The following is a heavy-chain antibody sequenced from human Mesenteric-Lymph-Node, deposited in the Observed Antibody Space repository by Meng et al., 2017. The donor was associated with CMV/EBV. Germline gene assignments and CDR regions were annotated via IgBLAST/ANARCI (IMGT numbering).Heavy chain of an antibody. CDR3: AREIPYYDY. D-gene: IGHD2-2*02. J-gene: IGHJ4*02. CDR2: INHSGST. V-gene: IGHV4-34*01. CDR1: GGSISTYY. Sequence: SETLSLTCTVSGGSISTYYWSWIRQPPGKGLEWIGEINHSGSTNYNPSLKSRVTISVDTSKNQFSLKLSSVTAADTAVYYCAREIPYYDYWGQGTLVTVSS.